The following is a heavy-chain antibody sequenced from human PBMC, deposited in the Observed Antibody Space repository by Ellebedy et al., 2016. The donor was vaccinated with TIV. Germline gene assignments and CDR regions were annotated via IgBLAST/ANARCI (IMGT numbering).Heavy chain of an antibody. D-gene: IGHD1-14*01. Sequence: GESLKISCAASGFTLSSYVMSWVRQAPGKRLERVAAISSDGADIYYADSVKGRFTISRDTSKNTLYLHMNSLRVEDTARYYCAKGGFRNWFDPWGQGTLVTVSS. CDR1: GFTLSSYV. J-gene: IGHJ5*02. CDR3: AKGGFRNWFDP. CDR2: ISSDGADI. V-gene: IGHV3-23*01.